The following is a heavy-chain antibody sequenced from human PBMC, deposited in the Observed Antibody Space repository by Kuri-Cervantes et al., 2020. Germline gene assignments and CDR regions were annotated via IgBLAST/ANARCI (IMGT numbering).Heavy chain of an antibody. D-gene: IGHD6-19*01. V-gene: IGHV3-9*01. CDR1: GFTFDDFA. J-gene: IGHJ4*02. CDR2: ISWNSVTI. CDR3: AEEQMGGVAGGGGY. Sequence: SLKISCEASGFTFDDFALHWVRQAPGKGLEWVSGISWNSVTIDYVDSVKGRFTISRDNARSTLYLQMDSLRAEDTAVYYCAEEQMGGVAGGGGYWGQGTLVTVSS.